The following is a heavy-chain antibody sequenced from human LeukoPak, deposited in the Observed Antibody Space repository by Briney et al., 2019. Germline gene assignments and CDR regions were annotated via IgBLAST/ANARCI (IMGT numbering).Heavy chain of an antibody. CDR3: ARGRWELLLIDY. Sequence: SDTLSLTCAVSGYSISSSNWWGWIRQPPGKGLEWIGYIYYSGSTNYNPSLKSRVTMSVDTSKNQFSLKLSSVTALDTAVYYCARGRWELLLIDYWGQGTLVTVSS. CDR1: GYSISSSNW. CDR2: IYYSGST. V-gene: IGHV4-28*06. J-gene: IGHJ4*02. D-gene: IGHD1-26*01.